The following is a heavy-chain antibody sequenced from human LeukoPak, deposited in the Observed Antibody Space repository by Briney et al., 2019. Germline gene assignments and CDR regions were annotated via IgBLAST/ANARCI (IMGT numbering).Heavy chain of an antibody. CDR2: IYTSGST. CDR1: GGSISSGSYY. D-gene: IGHD4-17*01. CDR3: ARPLRRTRSFDY. V-gene: IGHV4-61*02. J-gene: IGHJ4*02. Sequence: SETLSLTCTVSGGSISSGSYYWSWIRQPAGKGLEWIGRIYTSGSTNYNPSLKSRVTISVDTSKNQFSLKLSSVTAADTAVYYCARPLRRTRSFDYWGQGTLVTVSS.